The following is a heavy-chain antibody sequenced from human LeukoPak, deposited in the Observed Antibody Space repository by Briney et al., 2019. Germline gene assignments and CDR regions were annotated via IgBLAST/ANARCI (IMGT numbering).Heavy chain of an antibody. D-gene: IGHD1-26*01. CDR3: AKGQLVGATSYYYYVMDV. CDR1: GFTFSGST. Sequence: GGSLRLSCAASGFTFSGSTIHWVRQASGEGLEWVGRIRSKDDNYATEYGASVKGRFTISRDNSKNTLYLQMNSLRAEDTAVYYCAKGQLVGATSYYYYVMDVWGQGTTVTVSS. V-gene: IGHV3-73*01. CDR2: IRSKDDNYAT. J-gene: IGHJ6*02.